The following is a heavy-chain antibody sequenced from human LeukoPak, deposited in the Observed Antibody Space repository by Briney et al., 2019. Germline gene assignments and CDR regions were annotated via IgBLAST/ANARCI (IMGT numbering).Heavy chain of an antibody. CDR2: ISSSSNYI. D-gene: IGHD2-15*01. J-gene: IGHJ4*02. CDR3: ARVRARYGVVVAATSDY. Sequence: GGSLRLSCAASGFTFSHYSMNWVRHAPGNGLEWVSSISSSSNYIYYADSVKGRFSISRDNAKNSVYLQMNSLRAEDTAVYYCARVRARYGVVVAATSDYWGQGTLVTVSS. V-gene: IGHV3-21*01. CDR1: GFTFSHYS.